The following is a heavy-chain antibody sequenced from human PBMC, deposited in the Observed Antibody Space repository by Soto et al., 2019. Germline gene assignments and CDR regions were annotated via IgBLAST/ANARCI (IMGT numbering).Heavy chain of an antibody. CDR2: IYYGGST. J-gene: IGHJ6*02. CDR1: GGSISSSSYY. D-gene: IGHD2-15*01. V-gene: IGHV4-39*02. Sequence: SETLSLTCTVSGGSISSSSYYWGWIRQPPGKGLEWIGSIYYGGSTYYTPSLKSRVTISVDTSKNQFSLKLSSVTAADTAVYYCARDGTPYCSGGSCPSGMDVWGQGTTVTVSS. CDR3: ARDGTPYCSGGSCPSGMDV.